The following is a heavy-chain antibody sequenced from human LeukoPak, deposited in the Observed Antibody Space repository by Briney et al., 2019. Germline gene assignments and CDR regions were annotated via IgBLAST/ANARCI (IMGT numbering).Heavy chain of an antibody. Sequence: PGGSLRLSCAASGFTFSSYWMHWVRQAPAKGLVWVSRINSDGSSTSYADSVKGRFTISRDNAKNTLYLQMNSLRAEDTAVYYCARVNGDYYYYYCMDVWGKGTTVTVSS. D-gene: IGHD4-17*01. V-gene: IGHV3-74*01. CDR3: ARVNGDYYYYYCMDV. J-gene: IGHJ6*03. CDR1: GFTFSSYW. CDR2: INSDGSST.